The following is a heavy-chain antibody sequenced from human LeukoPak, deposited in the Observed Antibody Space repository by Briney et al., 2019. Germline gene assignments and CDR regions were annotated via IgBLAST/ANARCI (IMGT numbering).Heavy chain of an antibody. J-gene: IGHJ6*02. CDR2: ISSSGSTI. D-gene: IGHD6-19*01. V-gene: IGHV3-48*03. Sequence: GGSLRLSCAASGFTFSSYEMNWVRQAPGKGLEWVSYISSSGSTIYYADSVKGRFTISRDNAKNSLYLQMNSLSAEDTAVYYCARDSSGWPRRLSYYCGMDVWGQGTTVTVSS. CDR1: GFTFSSYE. CDR3: ARDSSGWPRRLSYYCGMDV.